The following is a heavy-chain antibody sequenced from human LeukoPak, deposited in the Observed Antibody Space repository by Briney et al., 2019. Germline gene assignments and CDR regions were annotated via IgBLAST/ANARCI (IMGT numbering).Heavy chain of an antibody. V-gene: IGHV4-30-4*08. J-gene: IGHJ4*02. CDR1: GGSVSSGSYY. CDR2: IYYSGST. CDR3: ASVGYSYGNFDY. Sequence: SETLSLTCTVSGGSVSSGSYYWSWIRQPPGKGLEWIGYIYYSGSTYYNPSLKSRVTISVDTSKNQFSLKLSSVTAADTAVFYRASVGYSYGNFDYWGQGTLVTVSS. D-gene: IGHD5-18*01.